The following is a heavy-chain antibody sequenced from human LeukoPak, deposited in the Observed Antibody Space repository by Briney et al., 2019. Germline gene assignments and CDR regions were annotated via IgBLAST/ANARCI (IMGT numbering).Heavy chain of an antibody. D-gene: IGHD1-14*01. CDR1: GGSISSYY. CDR2: IYYSGST. J-gene: IGHJ4*02. V-gene: IGHV4-59*12. CDR3: ARGMNLSFDY. Sequence: PSETLSLTCTVSGGSISSYYWSWIRQPPGKGLEWIGYIYYSGSTNYNPSLKSRVTISVDRSKNQFSLKLSSVTAADTAVYYCARGMNLSFDYWGQGTLVTVSS.